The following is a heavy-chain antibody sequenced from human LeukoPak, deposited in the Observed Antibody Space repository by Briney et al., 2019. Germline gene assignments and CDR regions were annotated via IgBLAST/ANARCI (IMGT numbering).Heavy chain of an antibody. CDR1: GFTFSSYA. J-gene: IGHJ4*02. D-gene: IGHD6-6*01. V-gene: IGHV3-30-3*01. CDR3: AKGSGRYSSSPGDY. CDR2: ISYDGSNK. Sequence: PGGSLRLSCAASGFTFSSYAMHWVRQAPGKGLEWVAVISYDGSNKYYADSVKGRFTISRDNSKNTLYLQMNSLRPEDMALYYCAKGSGRYSSSPGDYWGQGTLVTVSS.